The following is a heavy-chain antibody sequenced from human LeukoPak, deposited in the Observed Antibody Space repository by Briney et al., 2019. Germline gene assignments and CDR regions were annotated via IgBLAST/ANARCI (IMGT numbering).Heavy chain of an antibody. Sequence: SVKVSCKASGGTFSSYAISWVRQAPGQGLEWMGGIIPIFGTANYAQKFQGRVTITADESTSTAYMELSSLRSEDTAVYYCAREVYYYDSSGYYLNWFDPWGQGTLVTVSS. D-gene: IGHD3-22*01. CDR1: GGTFSSYA. J-gene: IGHJ5*02. CDR2: IIPIFGTA. CDR3: AREVYYYDSSGYYLNWFDP. V-gene: IGHV1-69*13.